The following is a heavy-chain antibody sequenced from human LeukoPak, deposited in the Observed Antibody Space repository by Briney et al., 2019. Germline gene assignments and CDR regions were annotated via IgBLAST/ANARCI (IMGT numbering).Heavy chain of an antibody. D-gene: IGHD5-24*01. CDR2: IYYSGST. Sequence: SETLSLTCTVSGGSISSSSYYWGWIRQPPGKGLEWIGTIYYSGSTYYNPPLKSRVTISVDTSKNQFSLKLSSVTAADTAVYYCARDSYNPIDYWGQGTLVTVSS. CDR1: GGSISSSSYY. CDR3: ARDSYNPIDY. V-gene: IGHV4-39*02. J-gene: IGHJ4*02.